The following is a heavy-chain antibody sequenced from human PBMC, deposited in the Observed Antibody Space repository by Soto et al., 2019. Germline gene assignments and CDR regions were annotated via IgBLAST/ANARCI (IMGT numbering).Heavy chain of an antibody. D-gene: IGHD6-13*01. Sequence: PGGSLRLSCAASGFTFSSYSMNWVRQAPGKGLEWVSSISSSSSYIYYADSVKGRFTISRDNAKNSLYLQMNSLRAEDTAVYYCARDTRRHRYSRTNNHFDYWGQGTLVTVSS. V-gene: IGHV3-21*01. CDR1: GFTFSSYS. J-gene: IGHJ4*02. CDR3: ARDTRRHRYSRTNNHFDY. CDR2: ISSSSSYI.